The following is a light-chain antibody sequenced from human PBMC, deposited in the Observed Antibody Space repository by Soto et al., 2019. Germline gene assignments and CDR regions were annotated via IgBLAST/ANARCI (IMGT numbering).Light chain of an antibody. CDR3: CSYAGSSTPSVV. CDR2: EGS. V-gene: IGLV2-23*01. J-gene: IGLJ2*01. CDR1: SSDVGSYNL. Sequence: QSVLTQPASVSGSPGQSITISCTGTSSDVGSYNLVSWYQQHPGKAPKLMIYEGSKRPSGVSNRFSGSKSGNTASLTTSGLQAEDEADYYCCSYAGSSTPSVVFGGGTKLTVL.